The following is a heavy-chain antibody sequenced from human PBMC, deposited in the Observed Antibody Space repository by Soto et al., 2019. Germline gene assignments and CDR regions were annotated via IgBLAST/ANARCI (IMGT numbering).Heavy chain of an antibody. J-gene: IGHJ3*02. CDR3: ARDQRGEDIVVVVAATSAFDI. CDR2: ISGSGGST. D-gene: IGHD2-15*01. Sequence: EVQLLESGGGLVQPGGSLRLSCAASGFTFSSYAMSWVRQAPGKGLEWVSAISGSGGSTYYADSVKGRFTISRDNSKNTLNLQMKSLRAEDTAVYYCARDQRGEDIVVVVAATSAFDIWGQGTMVTVSS. V-gene: IGHV3-23*01. CDR1: GFTFSSYA.